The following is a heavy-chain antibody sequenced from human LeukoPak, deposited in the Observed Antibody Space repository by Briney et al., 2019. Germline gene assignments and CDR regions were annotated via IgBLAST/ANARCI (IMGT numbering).Heavy chain of an antibody. CDR1: GGSISSGGYY. Sequence: PSETLSLTCTVSGGSISSGGYYWSWIRQPPGKGLEWIGYIYYSGSTNYNPSLKSRVTISVDTSKNQFSLKLSSVTAADTAVYYCARTAPNYYDSSGYSIYFDYWGQGTLVTVSS. J-gene: IGHJ4*02. D-gene: IGHD3-22*01. V-gene: IGHV4-61*08. CDR3: ARTAPNYYDSSGYSIYFDY. CDR2: IYYSGST.